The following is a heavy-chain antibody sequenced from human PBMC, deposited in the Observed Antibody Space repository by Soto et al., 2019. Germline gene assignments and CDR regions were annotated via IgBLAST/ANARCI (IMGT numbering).Heavy chain of an antibody. D-gene: IGHD3-3*01. Sequence: EVQLVESGGGLVQPGGSLRLSCVASGFSFSNYNMNWVRQAPGKGLEWVSYITDSSDTVHYADSVRGRFTICRDNAESSLYLQMNSLRDEDTAVYFCARDFGHGYYLDYWGRGTLVTVSS. J-gene: IGHJ4*02. CDR3: ARDFGHGYYLDY. CDR1: GFSFSNYN. CDR2: ITDSSDTV. V-gene: IGHV3-48*02.